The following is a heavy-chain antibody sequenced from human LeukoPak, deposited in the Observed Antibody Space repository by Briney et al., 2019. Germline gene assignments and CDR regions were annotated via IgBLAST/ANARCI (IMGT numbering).Heavy chain of an antibody. CDR1: GFTFSSYA. V-gene: IGHV3-30-3*01. D-gene: IGHD2-2*01. Sequence: QSGGSLRLSCAASGFTFSSYAMHWVRQAPGKGLEWVAVISYDGSNKYYADSVKGRFTISRDNSKNTLYLQMNSLRAEDTAVYYCASLQLLDAFDIWGQGTMVTVSS. CDR3: ASLQLLDAFDI. CDR2: ISYDGSNK. J-gene: IGHJ3*02.